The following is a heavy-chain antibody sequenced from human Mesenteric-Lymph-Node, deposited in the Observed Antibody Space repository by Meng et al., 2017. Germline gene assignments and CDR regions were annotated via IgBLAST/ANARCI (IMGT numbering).Heavy chain of an antibody. V-gene: IGHV3-48*03. CDR3: VTWPHADY. Sequence: GESLKISCAASGFTFSSYAMHWVRQGPGTGLEWVSHIHTSDSLINYADSVKGRFTISRDNAKNSLYLQMNSLRPDDTAVYYCVTWPHADYWGQGTLVTVSS. CDR1: GFTFSSYA. CDR2: IHTSDSLI. D-gene: IGHD5-12*01. J-gene: IGHJ4*02.